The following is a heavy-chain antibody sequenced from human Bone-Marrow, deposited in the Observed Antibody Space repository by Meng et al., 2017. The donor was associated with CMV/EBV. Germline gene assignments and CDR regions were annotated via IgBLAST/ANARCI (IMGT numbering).Heavy chain of an antibody. D-gene: IGHD2-15*01. Sequence: ASVKVSCKASGYTFTSYDMHWVRQAPGQGLEWMGWINPNSGGTNYAQKFQGRVTMTRDTSISTAYMELSRLRSDDTAVYYCARDSDIGVVVAASVVVTGSFDPWGQGTLVTVSS. J-gene: IGHJ5*02. CDR1: GYTFTSYD. CDR3: ARDSDIGVVVAASVVVTGSFDP. CDR2: INPNSGGT. V-gene: IGHV1-2*02.